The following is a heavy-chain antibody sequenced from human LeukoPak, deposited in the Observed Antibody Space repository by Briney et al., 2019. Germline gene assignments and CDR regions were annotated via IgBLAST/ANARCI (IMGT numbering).Heavy chain of an antibody. CDR3: AKLADI. CDR2: ISGSDGRT. J-gene: IGHJ3*02. CDR1: GLTLSNYA. Sequence: GGSLRLSCAASGLTLSNYAMGWVRQGAGKGLEWVAGISGSDGRTYYAASVKGRFTISRDNSKNTLYLQRNSLRAEDTAVYYCAKLADIWGQGTMVTVSS. V-gene: IGHV3-23*01.